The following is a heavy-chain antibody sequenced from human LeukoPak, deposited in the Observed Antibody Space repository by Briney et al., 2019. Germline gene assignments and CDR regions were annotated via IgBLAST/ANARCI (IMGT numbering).Heavy chain of an antibody. CDR3: ARDRGFYQ. J-gene: IGHJ4*02. CDR1: GYTFTSYG. Sequence: ASVTVSCKASGYTFTSYGISWVRQAPGQGLEWMGWINPNSGGTNYAQKFQGRVTMTRDTSTSTVYMELSSLRSEDTAVYYCARDRGFYQWGQGTLVTVSS. V-gene: IGHV1-18*01. CDR2: INPNSGGT. D-gene: IGHD3-16*02.